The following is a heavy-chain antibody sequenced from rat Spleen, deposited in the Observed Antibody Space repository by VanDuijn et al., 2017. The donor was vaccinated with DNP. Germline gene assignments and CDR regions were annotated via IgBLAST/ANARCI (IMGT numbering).Heavy chain of an antibody. CDR2: IGSDGYAP. Sequence: EVQLVESGGGFVRPGRSLKLSCAASGFSFSYYYMAWVRQGPTKGLEWVAYIGSDGYAPYYGDSVKGRFTISRDNAKSTLYLQMDSLRSEDTATYYCARHEDYSSYIYGFAYWGQGTLVTVSS. J-gene: IGHJ3*01. CDR3: ARHEDYSSYIYGFAY. V-gene: IGHV5-25*01. D-gene: IGHD1-2*01. CDR1: GFSFSYYY.